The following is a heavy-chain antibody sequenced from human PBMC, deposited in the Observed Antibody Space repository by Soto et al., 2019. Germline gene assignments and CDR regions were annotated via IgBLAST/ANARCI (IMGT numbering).Heavy chain of an antibody. V-gene: IGHV3-7*01. CDR3: ARPLGWRDAFDI. CDR1: GFTFSSTW. D-gene: IGHD6-19*01. CDR2: IKQDGSDE. J-gene: IGHJ3*02. Sequence: GGSLRLSCAASGFTFSSTWMTWVRQAPGKGLEWVANIKQDGSDEYYVDSVKGRFTISRDNARNSLYLQMSSLRAEDTAVYYCARPLGWRDAFDIWGQGTVVTV.